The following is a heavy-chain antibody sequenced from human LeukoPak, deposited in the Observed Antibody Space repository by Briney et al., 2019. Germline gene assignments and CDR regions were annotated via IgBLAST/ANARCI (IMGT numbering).Heavy chain of an antibody. D-gene: IGHD2-15*01. CDR3: ARDLAQLVG. CDR2: ISSSSSTI. CDR1: RFTFSNYG. J-gene: IGHJ4*02. Sequence: PGGSLRLSCAASRFTFSNYGVNWVRQAPGKGLEWVSYISSSSSTIYYADSVKGRFTISRDNAKNSLYLQMNSLRAEDTAVYYCARDLAQLVGWGQGTLVTVSS. V-gene: IGHV3-48*01.